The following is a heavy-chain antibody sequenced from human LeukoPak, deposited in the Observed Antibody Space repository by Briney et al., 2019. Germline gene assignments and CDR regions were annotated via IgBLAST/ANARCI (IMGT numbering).Heavy chain of an antibody. V-gene: IGHV4-59*12. CDR1: GGSISNYY. CDR3: ARDQVLDYYYYYMDV. J-gene: IGHJ6*03. CDR2: IYYSGST. Sequence: PETLSLTCTVSGGSISNYYWSWIRQPAGKGLEWIGSIYYSGSTYYNPSLKSRVTISVDTTKNQFSLKLSSVTAADTAVYYCARDQVLDYYYYYMDVWGKGTTVTVSS.